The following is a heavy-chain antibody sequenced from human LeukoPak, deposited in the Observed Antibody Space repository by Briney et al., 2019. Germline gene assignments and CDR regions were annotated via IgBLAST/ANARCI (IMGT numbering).Heavy chain of an antibody. V-gene: IGHV3-21*01. CDR1: GFTFSTYT. CDR3: AGDEVYGEQYYFDY. CDR2: ISSSSTYI. J-gene: IGHJ4*02. Sequence: GGSLRLSCAASGFTFSTYTMNWVRQAPGKGLEWVSSISSSSTYIYYADSVKGRFTISRDNAKNSLYLQMNSLRAEDTAVYYCAGDEVYGEQYYFDYWGQGTLVTVSS. D-gene: IGHD4/OR15-4a*01.